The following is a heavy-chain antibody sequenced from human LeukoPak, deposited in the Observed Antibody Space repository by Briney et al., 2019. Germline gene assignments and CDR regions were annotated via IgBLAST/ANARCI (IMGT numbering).Heavy chain of an antibody. Sequence: PSETLSLTCTVSGGSISSYYWSWIRRPAGKGLEWIGRIYTGGSTNYNPSLKSRVTMSVDTSKNQFSLRLSSVNAADTAVYFCAREGTSGGLNWLDPWGQGTLVTVSS. D-gene: IGHD3-10*01. CDR2: IYTGGST. CDR3: AREGTSGGLNWLDP. J-gene: IGHJ5*02. CDR1: GGSISSYY. V-gene: IGHV4-4*07.